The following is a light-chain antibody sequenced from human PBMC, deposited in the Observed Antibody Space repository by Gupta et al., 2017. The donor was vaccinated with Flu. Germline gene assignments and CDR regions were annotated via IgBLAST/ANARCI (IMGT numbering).Light chain of an antibody. CDR1: QSISRY. CDR3: QHENYRPGT. V-gene: IGKV3-15*01. Sequence: PATLSVSPGERATISCRASQSISRYLAWYQQKPGQAPRLLIYDASTRATGSPARFSGSGSGTEFTLTISSRQSEEFAMYYCQHENYRPGTFGQGTKVEVK. J-gene: IGKJ1*01. CDR2: DAS.